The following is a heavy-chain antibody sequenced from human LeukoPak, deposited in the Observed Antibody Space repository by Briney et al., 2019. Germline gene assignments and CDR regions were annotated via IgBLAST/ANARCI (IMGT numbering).Heavy chain of an antibody. J-gene: IGHJ4*02. Sequence: GGSLRLSCAASGFTFSSYGMHWVRQAPGKGLEWVAVISYDGSNKYYADSVKGRFTISRDNSKNTLYLQMNSLRAEDTAVYYCAKGILPYCGGDCYDLFDYWGQGTLVTVSS. D-gene: IGHD2-21*02. CDR1: GFTFSSYG. V-gene: IGHV3-30*18. CDR3: AKGILPYCGGDCYDLFDY. CDR2: ISYDGSNK.